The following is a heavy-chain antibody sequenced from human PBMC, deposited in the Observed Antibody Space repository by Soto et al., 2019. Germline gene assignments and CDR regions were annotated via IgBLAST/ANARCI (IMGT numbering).Heavy chain of an antibody. Sequence: PSETLSLTCTVSGGSISIGGYYWSCIRQHPGKGLEWIGYIYYSGSTYYNPSLKSRVTISVDTSKNQFSLKLSSVTAADTAVYYCARGLSAATVVTCYFDYWGQGTLVTVSS. CDR1: GGSISIGGYY. D-gene: IGHD4-17*01. J-gene: IGHJ4*02. V-gene: IGHV4-31*03. CDR2: IYYSGST. CDR3: ARGLSAATVVTCYFDY.